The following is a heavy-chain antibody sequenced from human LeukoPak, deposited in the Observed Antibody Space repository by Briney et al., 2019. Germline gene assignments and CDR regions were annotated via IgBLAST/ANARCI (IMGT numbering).Heavy chain of an antibody. D-gene: IGHD7-27*01. CDR1: GVTISSYG. CDR3: ARKKELGGDY. CDR2: IWYDGSNK. Sequence: GGSLTLSCTASGVTISSYGMHWVRQAPGKGLEWVAVIWYDGSNKYYADSVKGRFTISRDNSKNTLYLQMNSLRAEDTAVYYCARKKELGGDYWGQGTLVTVSS. J-gene: IGHJ4*02. V-gene: IGHV3-33*01.